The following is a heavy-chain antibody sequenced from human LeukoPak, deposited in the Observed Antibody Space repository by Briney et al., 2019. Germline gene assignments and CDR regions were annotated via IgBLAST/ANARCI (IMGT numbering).Heavy chain of an antibody. D-gene: IGHD2/OR15-2a*01. CDR2: IYYSGST. V-gene: IGHV4-59*01. CDR1: GGSISSYY. Sequence: SETLSLTCTVSGGSISSYYWSWIRQPPGKGLEWIGYIYYSGSTNYIPSLKSRVTISVDTSKNQFSLKLSSVTAADTAVYYCARIRGISLDYMDVWGKGTTVTVSS. J-gene: IGHJ6*03. CDR3: ARIRGISLDYMDV.